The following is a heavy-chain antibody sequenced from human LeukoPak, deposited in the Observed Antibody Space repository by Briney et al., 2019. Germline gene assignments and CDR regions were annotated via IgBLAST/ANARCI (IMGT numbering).Heavy chain of an antibody. Sequence: SGGSLRLSCAASGSTFSSYAMSWVRQAPGKGLEWVSAISGSGGSTYYADSVKGRFTISRDNSKNTLYLQMNSLRAEDTAVYYCAVVSLPGDYYYGMDVWGQGTTVTVSS. V-gene: IGHV3-23*01. D-gene: IGHD3-10*01. CDR1: GSTFSSYA. CDR2: ISGSGGST. J-gene: IGHJ6*02. CDR3: AVVSLPGDYYYGMDV.